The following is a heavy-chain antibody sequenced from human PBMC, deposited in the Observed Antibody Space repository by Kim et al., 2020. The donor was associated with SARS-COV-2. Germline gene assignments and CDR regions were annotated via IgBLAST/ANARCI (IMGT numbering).Heavy chain of an antibody. CDR2: ISSNGGST. CDR3: VKDRYSSSWYGAELYSSGWVYYYYGMDV. CDR1: GFTFSSYA. D-gene: IGHD6-13*01. Sequence: GGSLRLSCSASGFTFSSYAMHWVRQAPGKGLEYVSAISSNGGSTYYADSVKGRFTISRDNSKNTLYLQMSSLRAEDTAVYYCVKDRYSSSWYGAELYSSGWVYYYYGMDVWGQGTTVTVSS. V-gene: IGHV3-64D*06. J-gene: IGHJ6*02.